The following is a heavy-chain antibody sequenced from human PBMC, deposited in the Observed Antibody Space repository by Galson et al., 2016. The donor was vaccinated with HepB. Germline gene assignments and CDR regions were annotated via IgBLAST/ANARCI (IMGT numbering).Heavy chain of an antibody. Sequence: SLRLSCAASGFTFRSYWMSWVRQAPGKGLQWVANANQDETEKYYLDSVKGRFTISRDNVKESVYLQMNSLRVEDTAVYYCARRADTQRRIAGWGWGMDVWGRGPTVTVSS. D-gene: IGHD6-19*01. CDR2: ANQDETEK. CDR1: GFTFRSYW. V-gene: IGHV3-7*01. J-gene: IGHJ6*02. CDR3: ARRADTQRRIAGWGWGMDV.